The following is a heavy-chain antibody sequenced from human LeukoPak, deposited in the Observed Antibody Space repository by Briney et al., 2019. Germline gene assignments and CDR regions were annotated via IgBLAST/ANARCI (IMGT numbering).Heavy chain of an antibody. CDR2: IWYDGSNK. Sequence: GGSLRLSCAASGFTFSSYGMHWVRQAPGKGLEWVAVIWYDGSNKYYADSVKGRFTISRDNSKNTLYLQMNSLRAEATAVYYCARGFTPRALIYLTDWGQGTLVTVSS. J-gene: IGHJ4*02. CDR3: ARGFTPRALIYLTD. CDR1: GFTFSSYG. V-gene: IGHV3-33*01. D-gene: IGHD2-2*02.